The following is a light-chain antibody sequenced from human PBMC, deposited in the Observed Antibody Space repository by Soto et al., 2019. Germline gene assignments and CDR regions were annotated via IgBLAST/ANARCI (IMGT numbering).Light chain of an antibody. CDR3: GTWDSSLSAVV. CDR1: SSNIGNNY. V-gene: IGLV1-51*02. Sequence: QSVLTQPPSVSVAPGQRVTISCSGSSSNIGNNYVSWYQQLPGTAPKLLIYETNKRPSGIPDRFSGSKSGTSATLGITGLQTGDEAEYYCGTWDSSLSAVVFGGGTKVTVL. J-gene: IGLJ2*01. CDR2: ETN.